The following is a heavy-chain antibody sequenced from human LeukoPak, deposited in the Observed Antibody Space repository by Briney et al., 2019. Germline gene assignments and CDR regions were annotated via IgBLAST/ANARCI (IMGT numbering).Heavy chain of an antibody. CDR3: ARGSGDILTGYYHDALDI. CDR2: TYYSGST. CDR1: GGSISSYY. J-gene: IGHJ3*02. D-gene: IGHD3-9*01. V-gene: IGHV4-59*01. Sequence: SETLSLTCTVSGGSISSYYWSWIRQPPGKGLECIGYTYYSGSTNYNPSLKSRVTISVGTSKNQFSLKLSSVTAADTAVYYCARGSGDILTGYYHDALDIWGQGTMVTVSS.